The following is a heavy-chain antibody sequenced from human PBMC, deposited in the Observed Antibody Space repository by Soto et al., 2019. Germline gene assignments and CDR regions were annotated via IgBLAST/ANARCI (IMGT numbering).Heavy chain of an antibody. CDR2: INAGNGNT. J-gene: IGHJ4*02. CDR1: GYTFTSYA. D-gene: IGHD6-19*01. Sequence: QVQLVQSGAEVKKPGASVKVSCKASGYTFTSYAIHWVRQAPGQRLEWMGWINAGNGNTKYSQNFQGRVTITRDTSATTAYMELSSLRSEDTAVYYCARVRSSGWYFDYWGQGTLVTVSS. V-gene: IGHV1-3*01. CDR3: ARVRSSGWYFDY.